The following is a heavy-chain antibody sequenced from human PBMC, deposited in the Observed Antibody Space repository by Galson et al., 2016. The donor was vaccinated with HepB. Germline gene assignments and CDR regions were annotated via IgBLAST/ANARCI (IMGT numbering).Heavy chain of an antibody. J-gene: IGHJ4*02. CDR3: ARWDGDYGKGYFDF. V-gene: IGHV1-69*13. CDR2: IIPFFATT. D-gene: IGHD4-17*01. CDR1: GGSLSRLV. Sequence: SVKVSCKAAGGSLSRLVISWLRQAPGQAPEWMGGIIPFFATTNYAQKLQGRVTITADESTRTSYMELSSLGSEDTGIYYCARWDGDYGKGYFDFWGQCTLLTVSS.